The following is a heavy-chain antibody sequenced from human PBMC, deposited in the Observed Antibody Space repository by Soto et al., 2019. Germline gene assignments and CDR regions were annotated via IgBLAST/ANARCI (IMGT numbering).Heavy chain of an antibody. J-gene: IGHJ4*02. V-gene: IGHV4-39*01. Sequence: SETLSLTCTVSGDSIRIADYFWGWIRQPPGKGLDWIGSIYYSGRTYYNLSLKSRVTISIDTSRSQFSLTLNSVTAADTAVYYCARWSPNSSYGGWLGYWGQGTLVTVSS. CDR2: IYYSGRT. CDR1: GDSIRIADYF. D-gene: IGHD4-17*01. CDR3: ARWSPNSSYGGWLGY.